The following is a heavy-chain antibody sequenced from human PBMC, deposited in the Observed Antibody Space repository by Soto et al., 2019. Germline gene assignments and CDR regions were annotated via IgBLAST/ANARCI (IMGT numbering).Heavy chain of an antibody. J-gene: IGHJ4*02. V-gene: IGHV1-8*01. CDR3: ARVCGNWNDDYFDY. CDR1: GYSFISHD. Sequence: ASVKVSCKTSGYSFISHDINWVRQATGQGLEWMGWMNPNSGDTGYAQKFQGRVTMTRDSSIRTAYMELSSLSSEDTAVYYCARVCGNWNDDYFDYWGQGTPVTVSS. CDR2: MNPNSGDT. D-gene: IGHD1-1*01.